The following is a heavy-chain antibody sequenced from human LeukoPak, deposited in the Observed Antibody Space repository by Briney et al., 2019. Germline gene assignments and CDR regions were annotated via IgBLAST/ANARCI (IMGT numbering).Heavy chain of an antibody. D-gene: IGHD3-3*01. CDR1: GYTFTSYY. CDR3: ARGLRPTYYDFWSGYYAFVGDY. Sequence: VASVKVSCKASGYTFTSYYMHWVRQAPGQGLEWMGIINPSGGSTSYAQKFQGRVTMTRNTSISTAYMELSSLRSEDTAVYYCARGLRPTYYDFWSGYYAFVGDYWGQGTLVTVSS. CDR2: INPSGGST. V-gene: IGHV1-46*01. J-gene: IGHJ4*02.